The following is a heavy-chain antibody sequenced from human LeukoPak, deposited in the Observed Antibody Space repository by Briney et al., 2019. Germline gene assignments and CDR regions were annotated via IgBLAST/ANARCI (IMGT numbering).Heavy chain of an antibody. J-gene: IGHJ6*03. CDR3: ARSPAGANYYLDV. V-gene: IGHV3-48*04. D-gene: IGHD1-14*01. CDR2: ISSSGSTM. Sequence: GGSLRLSCAASTFTFSSYSMNWVRQAPGKGLEWASYISSSGSTMYYADSVKGRFTISRDNAKNSLSLQMNSLRAEDTAVYYCARSPAGANYYLDVWGKGTTVTISS. CDR1: TFTFSSYS.